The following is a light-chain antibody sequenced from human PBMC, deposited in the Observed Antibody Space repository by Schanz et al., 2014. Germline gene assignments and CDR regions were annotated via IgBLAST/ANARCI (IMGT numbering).Light chain of an antibody. CDR2: WAS. V-gene: IGKV4-1*01. Sequence: DIVMTQSPDSLAVSLGERATINCKSSQSVLYSSNSKNYLAWYQQKPGQPPKLLIYWASTRESGVPDRFSGSGSGTDFTLTISSLQAEDVAVYYCQQYYTTPPYTFGQGTKLEI. CDR3: QQYYTTPPYT. CDR1: QSVLYSSNSKNY. J-gene: IGKJ2*01.